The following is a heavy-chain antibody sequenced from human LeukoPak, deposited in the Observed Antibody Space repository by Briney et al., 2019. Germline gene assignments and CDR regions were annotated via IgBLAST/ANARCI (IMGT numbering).Heavy chain of an antibody. D-gene: IGHD3-3*01. CDR3: ARVVYHPNRRITIFGVVRPTKGNWFDP. CDR1: GYTFTSYD. CDR2: MNPNSGNT. V-gene: IGHV1-8*01. Sequence: GASVNVSCKASGYTFTSYDINWVRQATGQGLEWMGWMNPNSGNTGYAQKFQGRVTMTRNTSISTAYMELSSLRSEDTAVYYCARVVYHPNRRITIFGVVRPTKGNWFDPWGQGTLVTVSS. J-gene: IGHJ5*02.